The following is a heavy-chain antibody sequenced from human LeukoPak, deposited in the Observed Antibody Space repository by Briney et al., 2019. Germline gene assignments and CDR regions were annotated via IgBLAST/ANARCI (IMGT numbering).Heavy chain of an antibody. J-gene: IGHJ3*02. CDR1: GFTFSSYS. V-gene: IGHV3-48*01. CDR2: ISSSSSTI. D-gene: IGHD4-23*01. Sequence: GGSLRLSCAASGFTFSSYSMNWVRQAPGKGLEWVSYISSSSSTIYYADSVKGRFTISRDNAKNSLYLQMNSLRAEDTAVYYCARAIPYDYGGNHDAFDIWGQGTMVTVSS. CDR3: ARAIPYDYGGNHDAFDI.